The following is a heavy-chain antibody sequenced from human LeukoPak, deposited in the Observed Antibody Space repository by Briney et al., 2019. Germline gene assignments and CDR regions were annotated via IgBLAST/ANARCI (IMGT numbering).Heavy chain of an antibody. J-gene: IGHJ4*02. D-gene: IGHD5-12*01. CDR1: GGSFSGYY. CDR3: ARRDSGYGLFDY. V-gene: IGHV4-34*01. CDR2: INHSGST. Sequence: SETLSLTCAVYGGSFSGYYWSWIRQPPGKGLEWIGEINHSGSTNYNPSLKSRVTISVDTSKNQFSLKLSSVTAADTAVYYCARRDSGYGLFDYWGQGTLVTVSS.